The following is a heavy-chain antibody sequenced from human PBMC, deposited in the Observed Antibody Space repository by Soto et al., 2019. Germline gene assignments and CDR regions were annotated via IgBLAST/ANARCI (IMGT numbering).Heavy chain of an antibody. CDR1: GASITSYY. J-gene: IGHJ5*02. D-gene: IGHD2-2*01. CDR2: LYHSGGP. V-gene: IGHV4-59*12. CDR3: AREDFGSCSSTTCLNWFDP. Sequence: QVLLQESGPGLVKPSETLSLTCSVSGASITSYYWSWIRQPPGKGLEWIGYLYHSGGPSYNPSLNSRVTISGDTSKNQPSLSLVSATAADTALYFCAREDFGSCSSTTCLNWFDPWGQGTLVTVSS.